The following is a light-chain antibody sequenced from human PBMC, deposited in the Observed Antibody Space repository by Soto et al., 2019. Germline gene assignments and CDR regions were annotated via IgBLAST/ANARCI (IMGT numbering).Light chain of an antibody. V-gene: IGKV1-5*01. Sequence: DIQMTQSPSTLSASVRDRVTITCRASQSISSWLAWYQQKPGKAPELLIYDASSLQSGVPSRFSGSGSGTVFTLTISSLQPDDFATYYCQQYNSYPLTFGGGTKVEIK. CDR1: QSISSW. CDR3: QQYNSYPLT. CDR2: DAS. J-gene: IGKJ4*01.